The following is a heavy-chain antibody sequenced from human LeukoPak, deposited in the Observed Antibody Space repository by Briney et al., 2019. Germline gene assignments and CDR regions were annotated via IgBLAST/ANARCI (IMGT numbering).Heavy chain of an antibody. CDR1: GFIVSSNC. V-gene: IGHV3-53*01. CDR3: AKNREWELHEALDY. Sequence: GGSLRLSCVASGFIVSSNCMSWVRQAPGKGLEWVSFIYSGGSTYYADSVKGRFNISRDNSKSTLYLQMNSLRAEDTAVYYCAKNREWELHEALDYWGQGTLVTVSS. J-gene: IGHJ4*02. CDR2: IYSGGST. D-gene: IGHD1-26*01.